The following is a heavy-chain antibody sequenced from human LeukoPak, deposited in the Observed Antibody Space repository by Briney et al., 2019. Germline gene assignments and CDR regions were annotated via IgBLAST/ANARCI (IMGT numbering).Heavy chain of an antibody. CDR2: IYPGDSDT. CDR3: ARREMATQTPFEY. Sequence: GESLKISCKGSGYSFAIYWIGWVRQMPGKGLEWMGIIYPGDSDTRYSPSFQGQVTISADKSIGLAYLQWSSLKASDTAMYYCARREMATQTPFEYWGQGTLVTVSS. V-gene: IGHV5-51*01. J-gene: IGHJ4*02. D-gene: IGHD5-24*01. CDR1: GYSFAIYW.